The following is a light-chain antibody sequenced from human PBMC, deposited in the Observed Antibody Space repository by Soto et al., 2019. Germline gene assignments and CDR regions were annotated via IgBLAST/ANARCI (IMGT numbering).Light chain of an antibody. J-gene: IGLJ1*01. CDR2: EDS. Sequence: QSVLTQPPSASGAPGQSVTISCTGTSSDVGGYNYVSWYQQHPGKAPKLMIYEDSKRPSGVSNRFSGSKSGNTASLTISGLQAEDDADYYCCSYAGSSTYVFGTGTKVTV. CDR3: CSYAGSSTYV. V-gene: IGLV2-23*01. CDR1: SSDVGGYNY.